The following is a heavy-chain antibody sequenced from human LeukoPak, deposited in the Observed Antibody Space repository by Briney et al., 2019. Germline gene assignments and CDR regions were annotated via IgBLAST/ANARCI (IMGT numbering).Heavy chain of an antibody. CDR1: GYTFTGYY. V-gene: IGHV1-24*01. Sequence: GASVKVSCKASGYTFTGYYMHWVRQAPGQGLEWMGGFDPEDGETIYAQKFQGRVTMTEDTSTDTAYMELSSLRSEDTAVYYCARMNTYYDFWSGYYRAEYFQHWGQGTLVTVSS. J-gene: IGHJ1*01. D-gene: IGHD3-3*01. CDR2: FDPEDGET. CDR3: ARMNTYYDFWSGYYRAEYFQH.